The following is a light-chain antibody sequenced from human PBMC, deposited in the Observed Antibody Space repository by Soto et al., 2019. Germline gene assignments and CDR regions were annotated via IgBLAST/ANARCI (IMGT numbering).Light chain of an antibody. CDR1: QSVDSN. V-gene: IGKV3-15*01. J-gene: IGKJ1*01. CDR2: GAS. Sequence: EIVMTQSPATLSVSPGERATLSCRASQSVDSNLAWYQQKPGPAPRLLMYGASTRATGIPARFSGSGSGTEFTLTISRLQSEDFAVYYCQQYNDWILTFGQGTKVDIK. CDR3: QQYNDWILT.